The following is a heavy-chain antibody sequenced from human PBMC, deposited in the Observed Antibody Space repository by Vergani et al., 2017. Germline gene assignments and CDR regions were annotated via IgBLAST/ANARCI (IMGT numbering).Heavy chain of an antibody. CDR3: AKGLIVVVPAADNCFDP. CDR1: GFTFSSYA. D-gene: IGHD2-2*01. Sequence: EVQLLESGGGLVQPGGSLRLSCAASGFTFSSYAMSWVRQAPGKGLEWVSAISGSGGSTYYADSVKGRFTISRDNSKNTLYLQMNSLGAEDTAGYYCAKGLIVVVPAADNCFDPWGQGTLVTVSS. V-gene: IGHV3-23*01. J-gene: IGHJ5*02. CDR2: ISGSGGST.